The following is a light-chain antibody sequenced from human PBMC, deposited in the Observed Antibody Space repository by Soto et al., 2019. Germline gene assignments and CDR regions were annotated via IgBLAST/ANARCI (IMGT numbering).Light chain of an antibody. CDR2: EVS. Sequence: QSALTQPASVSGSPGQSITISCTGTSSDVGGYNYVSWYQHHPGKAPKLRIYEVSNRPSGVSNRFSGSKSGNTASLTISGLQAEDEADYYCNSYTSKSTGVFGTGTKLTVL. CDR1: SSDVGGYNY. V-gene: IGLV2-14*01. CDR3: NSYTSKSTGV. J-gene: IGLJ1*01.